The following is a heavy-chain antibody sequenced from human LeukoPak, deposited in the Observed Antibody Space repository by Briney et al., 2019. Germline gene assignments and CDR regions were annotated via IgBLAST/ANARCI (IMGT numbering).Heavy chain of an antibody. CDR3: ARDLKQSSS. CDR2: ISYDGSNK. J-gene: IGHJ4*02. CDR1: GFTFSSYA. D-gene: IGHD6-6*01. V-gene: IGHV3-30-3*01. Sequence: GRSLRLSCAASGFTFSSYAMHWVRQAPGKGLEWAAVISYDGSNKYYADSVKGRFTISRDNSKNTLYLQMNSLRAEDTAVYYCARDLKQSSSWGQGTLVTVSS.